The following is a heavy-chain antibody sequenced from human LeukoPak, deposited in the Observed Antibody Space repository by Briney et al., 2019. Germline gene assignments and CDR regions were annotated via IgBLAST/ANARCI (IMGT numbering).Heavy chain of an antibody. CDR2: IIPIFGTA. CDR3: ARVGLFGLWWWGYIDY. D-gene: IGHD2-21*01. CDR1: GGTFSSYA. V-gene: IGHV1-69*01. Sequence: SVKVSCKAPGGTFSSYAISWVRQAPGQGLEWMGGIIPIFGTANYAQTFQGRVTITAAESTSTAYMELSSLISEDTAVYYCARVGLFGLWWWGYIDYWGQGTLVTVSS. J-gene: IGHJ4*02.